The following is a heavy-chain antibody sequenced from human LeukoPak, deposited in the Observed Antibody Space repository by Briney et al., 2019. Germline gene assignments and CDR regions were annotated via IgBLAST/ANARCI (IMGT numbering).Heavy chain of an antibody. V-gene: IGHV4-34*03. J-gene: IGHJ4*02. CDR3: MTYSSSRGYFNY. CDR1: GGSFSGYY. CDR2: MYYSGST. D-gene: IGHD4-11*01. Sequence: SETLSLTCAVYGGSFSGYYWSWIRQPPGKGLEWIGSMYYSGSTYYNPSLKSRVTISLDMSKNQFSLKLSSVTAADTAVYYCMTYSSSRGYFNYWGQGTLVTVSS.